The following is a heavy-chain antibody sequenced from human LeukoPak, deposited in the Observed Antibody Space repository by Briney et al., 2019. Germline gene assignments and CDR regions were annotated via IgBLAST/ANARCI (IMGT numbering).Heavy chain of an antibody. V-gene: IGHV3-23*01. Sequence: GGSLRLSCAASGVIFSSYAMSWVRQTPEKGLEWVSSIGAGDTGTYYADSVKGRFTMSRDISKNTLYLEVNSLRVEDTAVYYCAKEAYRVGRPLFDYWGQGTLVTVSS. J-gene: IGHJ4*02. CDR3: AKEAYRVGRPLFDY. CDR1: GVIFSSYA. CDR2: IGAGDTGT. D-gene: IGHD1-26*01.